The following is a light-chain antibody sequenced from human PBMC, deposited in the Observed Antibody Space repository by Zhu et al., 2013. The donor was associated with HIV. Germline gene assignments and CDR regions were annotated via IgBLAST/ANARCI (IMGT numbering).Light chain of an antibody. V-gene: IGLV1-51*01. J-gene: IGLJ2*01. Sequence: QSVLTQPPSVSAAPGQKVTISCSGSSSNIGNNYVSWYQQLPGTAPKLLIYDNNKRPSGIPDRFSGSKSGTSASLAITGLQAEDEADYYCQSYDSSLGGSVVFGGGTRLTVL. CDR3: QSYDSSLGGSVV. CDR2: DNN. CDR1: SSNIGNNY.